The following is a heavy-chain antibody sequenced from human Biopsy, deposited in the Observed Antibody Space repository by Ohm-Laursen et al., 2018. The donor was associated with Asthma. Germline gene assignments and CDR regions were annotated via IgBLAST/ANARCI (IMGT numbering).Heavy chain of an antibody. CDR1: YGSITSGGYY. D-gene: IGHD3-22*01. Sequence: TLSLTCIVSYGSITSGGYYWTWIRQHPGKGLEWIGFTYYSGSTYYNPSLKSRVSISIDTSKNQFSLKLSSVIAADTAVYYCARAQDYYDSRGYYRSFDYWGQGTLVTVSS. CDR3: ARAQDYYDSRGYYRSFDY. V-gene: IGHV4-31*03. J-gene: IGHJ4*02. CDR2: TYYSGST.